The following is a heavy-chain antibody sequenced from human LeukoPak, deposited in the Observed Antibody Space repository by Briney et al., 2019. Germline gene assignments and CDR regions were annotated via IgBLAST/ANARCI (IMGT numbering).Heavy chain of an antibody. CDR3: ARQGYYYDSSGYDYYYYGMDV. CDR1: GGSISSNY. J-gene: IGHJ6*02. V-gene: IGHV4-59*08. D-gene: IGHD3-22*01. CDR2: IYYSGST. Sequence: PSETLSLTCTVSGGSISSNYWSWIRQPPGKGLEWIGYIYYSGSTNYNPSLKSRVTISVDTSKNQFSLKLSSVTAADTAVYYCARQGYYYDSSGYDYYYYGMDVWGQGTTVTVSS.